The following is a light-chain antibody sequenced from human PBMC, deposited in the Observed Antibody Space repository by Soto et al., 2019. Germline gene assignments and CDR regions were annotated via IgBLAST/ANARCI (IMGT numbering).Light chain of an antibody. CDR3: QQYNSYWT. CDR1: QSVSSN. Sequence: EIVMTQSPATLSVSPGERATLSCRASQSVSSNLAWYQQKPGQAPRLLIYGASTRATGIPARFSGSGSGTEFTLTISSLQSEDFATYYCQQYNSYWTFDQGTKVEIK. CDR2: GAS. V-gene: IGKV3-15*01. J-gene: IGKJ1*01.